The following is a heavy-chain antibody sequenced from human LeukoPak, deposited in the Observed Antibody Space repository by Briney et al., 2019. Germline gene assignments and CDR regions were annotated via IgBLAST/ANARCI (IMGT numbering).Heavy chain of an antibody. Sequence: GGSLRLSCAASGFTFSSYSMNWVRQAPGKGLEWVSYISSSSSTIYYADSVKGRFTISRDNAKNSLYLQMNSLRAEDTAVYYCAREAVAGAGGLDYWGQGTLVTVSS. J-gene: IGHJ4*02. CDR3: AREAVAGAGGLDY. CDR1: GFTFSSYS. V-gene: IGHV3-48*04. D-gene: IGHD6-19*01. CDR2: ISSSSSTI.